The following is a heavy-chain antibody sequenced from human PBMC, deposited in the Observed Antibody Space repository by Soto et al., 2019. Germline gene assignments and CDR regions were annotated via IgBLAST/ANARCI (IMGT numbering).Heavy chain of an antibody. J-gene: IGHJ4*02. CDR1: GGSFSGYY. Sequence: QVQLQQWGAGLLKPSETLSLTCAVYGGSFSGYYWSWIRQPPGKGLEWIGEINHSGSTNYNPSLKSRVIISVDTSKNQFSLKLSSVTAADTAVYYCAREVLAGTPDYWGQGTLVTVSS. V-gene: IGHV4-34*01. CDR2: INHSGST. D-gene: IGHD2-15*01. CDR3: AREVLAGTPDY.